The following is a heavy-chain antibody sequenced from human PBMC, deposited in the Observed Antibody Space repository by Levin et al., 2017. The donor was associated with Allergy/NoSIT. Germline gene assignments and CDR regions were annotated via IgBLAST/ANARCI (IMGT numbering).Heavy chain of an antibody. CDR3: ASPMITFGGVIVNAFDI. D-gene: IGHD3-16*02. J-gene: IGHJ3*02. CDR2: ISAYNGNT. Sequence: ASVKVSCKASGYTFTSYGISWVRQAPGQGLEWMGWISAYNGNTNYAQKLQGRVTMTTDTSTSTAYMELRSLRSDDTAVYYCASPMITFGGVIVNAFDIWGQGTMVTVSS. CDR1: GYTFTSYG. V-gene: IGHV1-18*01.